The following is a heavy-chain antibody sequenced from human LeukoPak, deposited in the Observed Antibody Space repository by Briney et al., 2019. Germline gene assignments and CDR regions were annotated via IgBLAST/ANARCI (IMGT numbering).Heavy chain of an antibody. CDR3: ARYRVGATLDY. CDR2: IGSSGTPI. Sequence: GGSLRLSCAASGFTFSDYYMSWIRQAPGKGLEWVSYIGSSGTPIYYADSVKGRFTVSRDNARNSLYLQMNSLRVEDTAVYYCARYRVGATLDYWGQGTLVTVSS. CDR1: GFTFSDYY. J-gene: IGHJ4*02. D-gene: IGHD1-26*01. V-gene: IGHV3-11*01.